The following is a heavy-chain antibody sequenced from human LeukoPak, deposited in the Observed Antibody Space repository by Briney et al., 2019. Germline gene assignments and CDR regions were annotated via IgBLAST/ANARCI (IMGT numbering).Heavy chain of an antibody. Sequence: SETLSLTCAVYGGSFSGYYWSWIRQPPGKGLEWIGEINHSGSTNYIPSLKSRVTISVDTSKNQFSLKLSSVTAADTAVYYCARSRGYCSGGSCYYFDYWGQGTLVTVSS. CDR3: ARSRGYCSGGSCYYFDY. D-gene: IGHD2-15*01. V-gene: IGHV4-34*01. CDR2: INHSGST. J-gene: IGHJ4*02. CDR1: GGSFSGYY.